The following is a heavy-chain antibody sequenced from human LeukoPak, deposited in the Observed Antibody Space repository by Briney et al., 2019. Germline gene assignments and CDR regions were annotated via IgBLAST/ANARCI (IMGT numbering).Heavy chain of an antibody. CDR1: GFTFSSYG. Sequence: GGSLRLSCAASGFTFSSYGMNWVRQAPGKGLECVSYIGSSGAYIHYADSVKGRFTISRDDAKNSLYLQMNSLTAEDTALYYCARDEGTYCEGRAFDIWGQGTMVTVSS. D-gene: IGHD1-26*01. CDR2: IGSSGAYI. J-gene: IGHJ3*02. CDR3: ARDEGTYCEGRAFDI. V-gene: IGHV3-21*05.